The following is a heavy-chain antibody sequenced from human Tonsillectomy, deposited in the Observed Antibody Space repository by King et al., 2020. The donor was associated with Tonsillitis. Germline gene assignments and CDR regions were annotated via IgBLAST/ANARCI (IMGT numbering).Heavy chain of an antibody. V-gene: IGHV4-34*01. CDR2: INHSGST. CDR3: ARGSPNGLVGSSSGGFDY. Sequence: VQLQQWGAGLLKPSETLSLTCAVYGGSFSGYYWSWIRQPPGKGLEWIGEINHSGSTNYNPSLKSRVTISVDTSKNQFSLKLSSVTAADTAVYYCARGSPNGLVGSSSGGFDYWGQGTLVTVSS. D-gene: IGHD6-6*01. J-gene: IGHJ4*02. CDR1: GGSFSGYY.